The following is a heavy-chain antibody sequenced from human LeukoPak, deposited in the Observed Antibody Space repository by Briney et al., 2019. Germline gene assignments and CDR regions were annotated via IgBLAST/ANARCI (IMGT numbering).Heavy chain of an antibody. CDR3: AKQRGIYMYRPFED. CDR1: GFTFSGYG. CDR2: LSDSGVTT. V-gene: IGHV3-23*01. J-gene: IGHJ4*02. Sequence: GESLQISCAGSGFTFSGYGMVWVRQAPGKGLEWVSGLSDSGVTTYYADSVKGRFTISRDNVKNTLYLQMNSLRAEDTAIYYCAKQRGIYMYRPFEDWGQGTLVTVSS. D-gene: IGHD2/OR15-2a*01.